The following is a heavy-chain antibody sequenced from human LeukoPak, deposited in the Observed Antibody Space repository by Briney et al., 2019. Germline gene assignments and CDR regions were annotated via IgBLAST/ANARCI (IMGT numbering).Heavy chain of an antibody. V-gene: IGHV3-23*01. Sequence: GGSLRLSCAASGFTFSSYAMSWVRQAPGKGLEWVSAISGSGGSTYYADSVKGRFTISRDNSKNTPYLQMNSLRAEDTAVYYCAKDLYYGSGSYSPSPFNYWGQGTLVTVSS. CDR3: AKDLYYGSGSYSPSPFNY. D-gene: IGHD3-10*01. CDR1: GFTFSSYA. CDR2: ISGSGGST. J-gene: IGHJ4*02.